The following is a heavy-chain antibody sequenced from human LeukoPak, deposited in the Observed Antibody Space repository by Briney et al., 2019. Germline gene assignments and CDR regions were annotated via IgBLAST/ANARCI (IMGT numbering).Heavy chain of an antibody. CDR2: INHSGST. CDR1: GGSSSGYY. CDR3: ARGGDYYDSSGYYHFDY. D-gene: IGHD3-22*01. J-gene: IGHJ4*02. Sequence: SETLSLTCAVYGGSSSGYYWSWIRQPPGKGLEWIGEINHSGSTNYNPSLKSRVTISVDTSKNQFSLKLSSVTAADTAVYYCARGGDYYDSSGYYHFDYWGQGTLVTVSS. V-gene: IGHV4-34*01.